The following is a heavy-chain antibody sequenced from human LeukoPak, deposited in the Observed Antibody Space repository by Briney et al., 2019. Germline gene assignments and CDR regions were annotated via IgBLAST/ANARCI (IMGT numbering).Heavy chain of an antibody. CDR2: LSYSGST. J-gene: IGHJ4*02. D-gene: IGHD5-24*01. CDR3: ARGRWLPLPDY. CDR1: GASVNSYY. Sequence: PSETLSLTCTVSGASVNSYYWNWIRQAPGKGLEWIGYLSYSGSTNYNPSLMSRVTISVDTSKNQFSLKLSSVTAADTAVYYCARGRWLPLPDYWGQGTLVTVSS. V-gene: IGHV4-59*08.